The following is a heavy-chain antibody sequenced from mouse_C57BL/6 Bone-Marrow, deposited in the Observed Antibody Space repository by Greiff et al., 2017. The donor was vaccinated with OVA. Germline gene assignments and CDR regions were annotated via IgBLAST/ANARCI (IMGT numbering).Heavy chain of an antibody. J-gene: IGHJ4*01. CDR3: APPYYGSSYAMDY. D-gene: IGHD1-1*01. V-gene: IGHV1-81*01. CDR2: IYPRSGNT. Sequence: VQLQQSGAELARPGASVKLSCNASGYTFTSYGISWVKQRTGQGLVWIGEIYPRSGNTYYNEKFKGKATLTADKSSSTAYMELRSLTSEDSAVYFCAPPYYGSSYAMDYWGQGTSVTVSS. CDR1: GYTFTSYG.